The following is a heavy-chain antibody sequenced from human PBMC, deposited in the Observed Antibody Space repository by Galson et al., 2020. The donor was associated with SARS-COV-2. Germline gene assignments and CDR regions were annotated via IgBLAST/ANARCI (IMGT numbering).Heavy chain of an antibody. CDR3: ARGRILDY. CDR1: GGSISSGSYY. CDR2: IYTSGNT. J-gene: IGHJ4*02. Sequence: SETLSLTCPVSGGSISSGSYYWSWIRQPAGQGLEWIGRIYTSGNTNYNPSLKSRVTISIDTSKNQFSLKLSSVTAADTAVYYCARGRILDYWGQGTLVTVSS. V-gene: IGHV4-61*02.